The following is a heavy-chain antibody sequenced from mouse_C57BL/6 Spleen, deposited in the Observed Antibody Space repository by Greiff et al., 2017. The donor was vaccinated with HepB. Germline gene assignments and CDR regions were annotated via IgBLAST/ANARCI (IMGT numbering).Heavy chain of an antibody. D-gene: IGHD2-4*01. J-gene: IGHJ2*01. V-gene: IGHV5-4*01. CDR1: GFTFSSYA. Sequence: DVMLVESGGGLVKPGGSLKLSCAASGFTFSSYAMSWVRQTPEKRLEWVATISDGGSYTYYPDNVKGRFTISRDNAKNNLYLQMSHLKSEDTAMYYCAREGYDYNYFDDWGQGTTLTVSS. CDR3: AREGYDYNYFDD. CDR2: ISDGGSYT.